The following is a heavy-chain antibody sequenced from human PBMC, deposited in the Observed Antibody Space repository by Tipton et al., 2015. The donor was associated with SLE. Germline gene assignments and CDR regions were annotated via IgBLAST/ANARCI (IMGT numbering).Heavy chain of an antibody. CDR1: GFTFRTFG. J-gene: IGHJ4*02. V-gene: IGHV3-30*02. CDR2: IRYAGNVQ. CDR3: ATLEARGH. Sequence: SLRLSCAASGFTFRTFGIHWVRQAPGKGLAWVAFIRYAGNVQFYSDSVKGRFTISRDNSRSTRYLQMNSLRPDDTAMYYCATLEARGHWGQGTLVTVPS.